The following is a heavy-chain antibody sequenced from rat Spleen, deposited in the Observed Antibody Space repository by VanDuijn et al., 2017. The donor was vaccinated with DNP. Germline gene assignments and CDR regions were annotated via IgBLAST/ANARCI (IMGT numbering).Heavy chain of an antibody. J-gene: IGHJ2*01. V-gene: IGHV5-46*01. CDR1: GFTFRSFP. D-gene: IGHD1-3*01. CDR2: ISYEGSST. Sequence: EVQVIESGGGFVQPGGSMKLSCEASGFTFRSFPMAWVRQAPTKGLEWVASISYEGSSTYYGDSVKGRFSLSRDNAKSTLYLQMDSLRSEDTATYYCAKETMDWGQGVMVTVSS. CDR3: AKETMD.